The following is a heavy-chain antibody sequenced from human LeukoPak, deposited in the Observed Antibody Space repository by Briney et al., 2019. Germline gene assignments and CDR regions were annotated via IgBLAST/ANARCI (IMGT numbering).Heavy chain of an antibody. CDR3: AKEYCSSTSCHDAFDI. Sequence: GGSLRLSCAASGFTFSSYGMHWVRQAPGKGLEWVAFIRYDGSNKYYADSVKGRFTIPRDNSKNTLYLQMNSLRAEDTAVYYCAKEYCSSTSCHDAFDIWGQGTMVTVSS. D-gene: IGHD2-2*01. CDR2: IRYDGSNK. J-gene: IGHJ3*02. CDR1: GFTFSSYG. V-gene: IGHV3-30*02.